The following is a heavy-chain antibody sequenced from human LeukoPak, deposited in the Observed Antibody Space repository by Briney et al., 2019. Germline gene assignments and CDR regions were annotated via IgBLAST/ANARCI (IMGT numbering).Heavy chain of an antibody. CDR2: IIPIFGTA. CDR1: GGTFSSYA. J-gene: IGHJ6*02. CDR3: ASVFFEAEELIRYYYYGMDV. D-gene: IGHD3-3*01. V-gene: IGHV1-69*13. Sequence: GASVKVSCKASGGTFSSYAISWVRQAPGQGLEWMGGIIPIFGTANYAQKFQGRVTITADESTSTAYMELSSLRSEDTAVYYCASVFFEAEELIRYYYYGMDVWGQGTTVTVSS.